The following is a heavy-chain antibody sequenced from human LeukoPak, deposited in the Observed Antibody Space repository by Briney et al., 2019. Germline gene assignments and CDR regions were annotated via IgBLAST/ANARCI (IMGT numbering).Heavy chain of an antibody. Sequence: PGGSLRLSCAASEFTFDSYAMNWVRQAPGKGLEWVSAISGSGANTYYANSVKGRFTISRDNSKSMLFLQMDSLRAEDTAIYYCAKTSVSSGWPELFDFWGQGTLVTVSS. CDR2: ISGSGANT. V-gene: IGHV3-23*01. D-gene: IGHD6-19*01. J-gene: IGHJ4*02. CDR1: EFTFDSYA. CDR3: AKTSVSSGWPELFDF.